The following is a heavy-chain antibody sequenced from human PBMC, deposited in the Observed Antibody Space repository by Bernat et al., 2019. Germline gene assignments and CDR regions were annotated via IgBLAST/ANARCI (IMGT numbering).Heavy chain of an antibody. Sequence: QLQLQESGPGLVKPSETLSLTCTVSGGSISSSSYYWGWIRQPPGKGLEWIGSIYYSGSTYYNPSLKSRVTISVDTSKNQFSLKLSAGTAADTAVYYCARHLNYYGSGSYYTFDYWGQGTLVTVSS. D-gene: IGHD3-10*01. J-gene: IGHJ4*02. CDR3: ARHLNYYGSGSYYTFDY. V-gene: IGHV4-39*01. CDR2: IYYSGST. CDR1: GGSISSSSYY.